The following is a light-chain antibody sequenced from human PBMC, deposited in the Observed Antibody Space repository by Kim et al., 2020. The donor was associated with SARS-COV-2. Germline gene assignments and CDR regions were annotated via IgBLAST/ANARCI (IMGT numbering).Light chain of an antibody. J-gene: IGKJ4*01. CDR1: QTISSNY. CDR2: GAS. V-gene: IGKV3-20*01. Sequence: EIVLTQSPGTLSLSPGERATLSCRASQTISSNYLAWYQQKPGQAPRLLIYGASSRATGIPDRFSGSGSGTDFTLTISRLEPADFAVYYCQQYGKSPPITFGGGTKVDIK. CDR3: QQYGKSPPIT.